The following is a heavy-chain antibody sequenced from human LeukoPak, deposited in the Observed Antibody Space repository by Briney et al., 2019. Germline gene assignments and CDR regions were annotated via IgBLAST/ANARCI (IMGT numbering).Heavy chain of an antibody. V-gene: IGHV1-18*01. D-gene: IGHD5-18*01. CDR3: ARVTIQLWYNDY. CDR1: GYTFTSYG. CDR2: ISAYNGNT. J-gene: IGHJ4*02. Sequence: ASVKVSCKASGYTFTSYGISWVRQAPGQGLEWMGWISAYNGNTNYAQKLQGRVTMTTDTSTSTAYMELRSLRSDDTAAYYCARVTIQLWYNDYWGQGTLVTASS.